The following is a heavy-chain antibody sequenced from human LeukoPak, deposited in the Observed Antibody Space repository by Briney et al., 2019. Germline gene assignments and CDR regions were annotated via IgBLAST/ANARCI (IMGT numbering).Heavy chain of an antibody. V-gene: IGHV3-23*01. CDR1: GFTFSSYA. J-gene: IGHJ3*01. CDR2: IVGSGGST. CDR3: GKGPRDHSGAT. Sequence: TGGSLRLSCAASGFTFSSYALSWVRQAPGKGPEWVSSIVGSGGSTYYADSVKGRFTISRDNSKNTVYLQMNSLRADDTAVYYCGKGPRDHSGATWGQGPTVTVSS. D-gene: IGHD3-10*01.